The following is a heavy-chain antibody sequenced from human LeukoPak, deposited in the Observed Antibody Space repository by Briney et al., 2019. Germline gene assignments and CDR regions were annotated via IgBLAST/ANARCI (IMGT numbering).Heavy chain of an antibody. J-gene: IGHJ4*02. CDR2: INHNGEMI. CDR3: ARDNDWAFHY. V-gene: IGHV3-48*02. Sequence: TGGSLRLSCAASGFTFSNYVMSWVHQAPGKGLEWVSYINHNGEMIFYPDFVKGRFTISRDNAKNSLYLQMNSLRDEDTAVYYCARDNDWAFHYWGQGTLVTVSS. D-gene: IGHD3-9*01. CDR1: GFTFSNYV.